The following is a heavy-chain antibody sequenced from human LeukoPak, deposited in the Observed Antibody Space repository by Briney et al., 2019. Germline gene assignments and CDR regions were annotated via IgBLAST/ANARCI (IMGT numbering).Heavy chain of an antibody. V-gene: IGHV3-21*04. D-gene: IGHD6-13*01. J-gene: IGHJ5*02. CDR2: ISSSSSYI. CDR3: ARDPGMAAAGTNNWFDP. CDR1: GFTFSSYS. Sequence: GGSLRLSCAASGFTFSSYSMNWVRQAPGKGLEWVSSISSSSSYIYHADSVKGRFTISRDNAKNSLYLQMNSLRAEDTAVYYCARDPGMAAAGTNNWFDPWGQGTLVTVSS.